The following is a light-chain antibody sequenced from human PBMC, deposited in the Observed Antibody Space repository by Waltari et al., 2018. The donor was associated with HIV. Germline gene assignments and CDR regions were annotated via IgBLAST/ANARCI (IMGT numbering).Light chain of an antibody. Sequence: QPMLTQPPSASASLGASVTLTCTLSSGYSNYKVDWYQQRPGKGPRFGMRVGPGGIVGSKGDGIPDRFSVLGSGLNRYLTIKNIREEDESDYHCGADHGSGSNFVYVFGSGTKVTVL. V-gene: IGLV9-49*01. CDR1: SGYSNYK. CDR2: VGPGGIVG. J-gene: IGLJ1*01. CDR3: GADHGSGSNFVYV.